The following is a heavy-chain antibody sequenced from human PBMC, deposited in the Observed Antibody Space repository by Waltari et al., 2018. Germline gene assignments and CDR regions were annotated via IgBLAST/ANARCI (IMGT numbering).Heavy chain of an antibody. CDR2: INPNSGGT. D-gene: IGHD6-6*01. V-gene: IGHV1-2*06. CDR3: ARDLGLAARPDDY. CDR1: GYTFTGYY. Sequence: QVQLVQSGAAVKKPGASVKVSCKASGYTFTGYYMHWVRQAPGQGLEWMGRINPNSGGTNYAQKFQGRVTMTRDTSISTAYMELSRLRSDDTAVYYCARDLGLAARPDDYWGQGTLVTVSS. J-gene: IGHJ4*02.